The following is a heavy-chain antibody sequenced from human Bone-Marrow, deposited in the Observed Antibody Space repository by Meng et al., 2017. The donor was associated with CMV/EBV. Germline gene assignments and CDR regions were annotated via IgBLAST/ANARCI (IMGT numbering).Heavy chain of an antibody. V-gene: IGHV3-49*04. D-gene: IGHD6-19*01. CDR2: IRSKAYGGTT. Sequence: GESLKISCTASGFTFGDYAMSWVRQAPGKGLEWVGFIRSKAYGGTTEYAASVKGRFTISRDDSKSIAYLQMNSLKTEDTAVYYCARQGPHSSGWYAGTNYFDYWGQGTQVTVSS. CDR3: ARQGPHSSGWYAGTNYFDY. CDR1: GFTFGDYA. J-gene: IGHJ4*02.